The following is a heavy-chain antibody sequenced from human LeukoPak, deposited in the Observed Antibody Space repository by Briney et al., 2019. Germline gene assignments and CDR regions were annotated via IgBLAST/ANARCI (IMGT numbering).Heavy chain of an antibody. V-gene: IGHV1-18*01. J-gene: IGHJ4*02. CDR3: VGNEWSKLVILDH. CDR2: ISGYNGNT. CDR1: GYNFTIYG. D-gene: IGHD6-13*01. Sequence: GASVKVSCKASGYNFTIYGISWVRQAPGQGLEWMGWISGYNGNTNYAQRHQGRVTMTTDTSTSTAYMEVRSLRSDDTAVYYCVGNEWSKLVILDHWGKGPLVTVS.